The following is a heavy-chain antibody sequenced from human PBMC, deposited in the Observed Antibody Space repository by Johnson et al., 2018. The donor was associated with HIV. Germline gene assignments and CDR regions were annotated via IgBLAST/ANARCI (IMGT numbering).Heavy chain of an antibody. CDR2: ISSSASTI. Sequence: QVQLVESGGGVVQPGRSLRLSCAASGFTFSDYYMSWIRQAPGKGLEWVSYISSSASTIYYADSVRGRFAISRDNVKNSLYLQMNSLRAEDTAVYYCAREEYSSSLVAFDIWGQGTMVTVSS. CDR3: AREEYSSSLVAFDI. D-gene: IGHD6-6*01. CDR1: GFTFSDYY. V-gene: IGHV3-11*04. J-gene: IGHJ3*02.